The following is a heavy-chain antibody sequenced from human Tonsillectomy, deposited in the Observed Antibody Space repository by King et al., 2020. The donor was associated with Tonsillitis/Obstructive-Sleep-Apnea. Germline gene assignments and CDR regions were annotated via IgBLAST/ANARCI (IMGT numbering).Heavy chain of an antibody. Sequence: VQLVESGGGVVQPGRSLRLSCAASGFTFSSYAMHWVRQAPGKGLEWVAVISYDGSNKYYADSVKGRFTISRDNSKNTLYLQMNSLRAEDTAVYYCARGTYDFWSGYYPTDYFDCWGQGTLVTVSS. V-gene: IGHV3-30*04. D-gene: IGHD3-3*01. CDR1: GFTFSSYA. J-gene: IGHJ4*02. CDR2: ISYDGSNK. CDR3: ARGTYDFWSGYYPTDYFDC.